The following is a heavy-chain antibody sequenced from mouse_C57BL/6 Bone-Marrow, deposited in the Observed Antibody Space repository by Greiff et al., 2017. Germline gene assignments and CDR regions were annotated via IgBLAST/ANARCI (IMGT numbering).Heavy chain of an antibody. J-gene: IGHJ1*03. Sequence: EVQGAESGGGLVKPGGSLKLSCAASGFTFRDYGMHWVRQAPEKGLEWVAYFSSGSSPIYYAETVKGRFTISRDNAKNTLFLQMTSLRSEDTAMYYCASGELGWYFDVWGTGTTVTVSS. CDR3: ASGELGWYFDV. CDR2: FSSGSSPI. D-gene: IGHD4-1*01. CDR1: GFTFRDYG. V-gene: IGHV5-17*01.